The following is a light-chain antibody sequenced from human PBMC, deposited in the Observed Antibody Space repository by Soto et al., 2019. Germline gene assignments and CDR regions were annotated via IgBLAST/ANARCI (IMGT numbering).Light chain of an antibody. V-gene: IGLV2-14*01. Sequence: QSALTQPASVSGSPGQSITISCTGTSSDVGGYNYVSWCQQHPGKAPKLMIYEVSNRPSGVSNRFSGSKSGNTASLTISGLQAEDEADYYCSSYTRSSTLVFGGGTKLTVL. J-gene: IGLJ3*02. CDR1: SSDVGGYNY. CDR2: EVS. CDR3: SSYTRSSTLV.